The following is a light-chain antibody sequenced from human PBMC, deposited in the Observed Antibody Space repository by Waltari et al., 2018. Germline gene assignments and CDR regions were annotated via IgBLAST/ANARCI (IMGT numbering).Light chain of an antibody. CDR1: SSDVGGYNY. CDR3: SSNAGSHNLV. J-gene: IGLJ3*02. Sequence: QSALTQPPSASGSPRQSVTISCTGTSSDVGGYNYVSWYQQHPGKAPKLMIYEVTKRPAGVPDRFSVSKSGNTASLTVSGLQAEDEADYYCSSNAGSHNLVFGGGTKLTVL. CDR2: EVT. V-gene: IGLV2-8*01.